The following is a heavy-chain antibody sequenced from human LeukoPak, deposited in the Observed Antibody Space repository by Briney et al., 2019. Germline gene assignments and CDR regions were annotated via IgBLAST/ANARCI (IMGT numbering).Heavy chain of an antibody. Sequence: PGGSLRLSCAASGFTFSSYSMNWVRQAPGKGLEWVSSISSSSSYIYYADSVKGRFTISRDNSKNTLYLQMNSLRAEDTAVYYCARSRTYYYGSGSSSYWGQGTLVTVSS. J-gene: IGHJ4*02. D-gene: IGHD3-10*01. CDR1: GFTFSSYS. CDR2: ISSSSSYI. CDR3: ARSRTYYYGSGSSSY. V-gene: IGHV3-21*01.